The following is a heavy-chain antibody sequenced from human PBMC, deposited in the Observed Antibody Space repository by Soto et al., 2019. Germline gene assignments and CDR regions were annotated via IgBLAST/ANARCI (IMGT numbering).Heavy chain of an antibody. J-gene: IGHJ6*03. Sequence: ASVKVSCKASGYTFTGYYMHWVRQDPGQGLEWMGWINPNSGGTNYAQKFQGWVTMTRDTSISTAYMELSRLRSDDTAVYYCARDKSLGLGYYYMDVWGKGTTVTVSS. CDR1: GYTFTGYY. V-gene: IGHV1-2*04. CDR2: INPNSGGT. CDR3: ARDKSLGLGYYYMDV. D-gene: IGHD3-10*01.